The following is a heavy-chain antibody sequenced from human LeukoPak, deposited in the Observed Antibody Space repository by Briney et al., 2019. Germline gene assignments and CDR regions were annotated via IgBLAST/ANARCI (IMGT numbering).Heavy chain of an antibody. J-gene: IGHJ3*01. CDR1: GGSITSSS. CDR3: ARHGAFITRGCCSSSNCYVDGLQT. V-gene: IGHV4-59*08. Sequence: PLGTLSLTCTVSGGSITSSSWSWIRHSPGKGVEWIGYFYDTVRTTYNPSLKRRVSISTDTSKNQLSLKLNSGTAADTAVYYCARHGAFITRGCCSSSNCYVDGLQTWGQGIMVSVSS. D-gene: IGHD2-2*01. CDR2: FYDTVRT.